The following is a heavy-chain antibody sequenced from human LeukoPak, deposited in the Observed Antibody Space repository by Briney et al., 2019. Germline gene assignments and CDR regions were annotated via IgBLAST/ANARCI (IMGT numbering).Heavy chain of an antibody. CDR2: INPNSGGT. J-gene: IGHJ5*02. V-gene: IGHV1-2*02. Sequence: GASVKVSCKASGYTFTGYYMHWVRQAPGQGLEWMGWINPNSGGTNYAQKFQGRVTMTRDTSISTAYMELSRLRSDDTAVYYCARSPDIVVVPIHNWFDPWGQGTLVTVSS. CDR3: ARSPDIVVVPIHNWFDP. CDR1: GYTFTGYY. D-gene: IGHD2-2*01.